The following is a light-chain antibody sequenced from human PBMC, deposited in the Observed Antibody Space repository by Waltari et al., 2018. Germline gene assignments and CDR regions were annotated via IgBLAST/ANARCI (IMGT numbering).Light chain of an antibody. V-gene: IGLV3-21*04. CDR3: QVWDSSRAHVI. CDR2: YDT. CDR1: NIGSRS. J-gene: IGLJ2*01. Sequence: YVLTQPPSVSVAPGQTARITCDINNIGSRSVHWCQQRPGQAPVTVIHYDTDRPSGIPARFSGSNSGDTATLTISRDEAGDEADYYCQVWDSSRAHVIFGGGTRLTVL.